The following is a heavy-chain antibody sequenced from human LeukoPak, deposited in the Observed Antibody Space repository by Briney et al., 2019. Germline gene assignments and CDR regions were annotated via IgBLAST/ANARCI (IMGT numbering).Heavy chain of an antibody. V-gene: IGHV1-69*05. CDR1: GGTFSSYA. CDR2: IIPMLRTP. J-gene: IGHJ3*02. CDR3: ASGDYCSNTSCYNGAFDI. Sequence: ASVKVSCKASGGTFSSYAISWVRQAPGQGLEWMGGIIPMLRTPKYAQKFQGRVTITTDEFTSTEYMELSSLGPEDTAVYYCASGDYCSNTSCYNGAFDIWGQGTMVTVSS. D-gene: IGHD2-2*01.